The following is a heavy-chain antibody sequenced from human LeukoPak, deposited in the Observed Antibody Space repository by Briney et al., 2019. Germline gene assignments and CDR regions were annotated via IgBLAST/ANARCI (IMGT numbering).Heavy chain of an antibody. CDR2: IRSKAYGGTT. D-gene: IGHD2-15*01. Sequence: PGGSLRLSCTASGFTFGDYDMSWVRQAPGKGLEWVGFIRSKAYGGTTEYAASAKGRFTISRDDSKSIAFLQMNSLKTEDTALYYCARVPQPGGRYGDLDYWGQGTLVTVSS. CDR3: ARVPQPGGRYGDLDY. V-gene: IGHV3-49*04. CDR1: GFTFGDYD. J-gene: IGHJ4*02.